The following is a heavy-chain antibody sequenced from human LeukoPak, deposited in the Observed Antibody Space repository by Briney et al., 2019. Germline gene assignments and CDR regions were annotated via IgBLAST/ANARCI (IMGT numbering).Heavy chain of an antibody. CDR1: GYTFNGYY. Sequence: ASVKVSCKASGYTFNGYYMHWVRQAPGQGLEWMGWINPNSGGTNYAQKFQGRVTMTRDTSISTAYMELSRLRSDDTAVYYCARGMEPYYYMDVWGKGTTVTVSS. V-gene: IGHV1-2*02. D-gene: IGHD1-26*01. CDR2: INPNSGGT. CDR3: ARGMEPYYYMDV. J-gene: IGHJ6*03.